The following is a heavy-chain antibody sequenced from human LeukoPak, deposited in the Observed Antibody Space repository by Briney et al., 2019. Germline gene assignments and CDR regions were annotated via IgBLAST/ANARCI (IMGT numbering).Heavy chain of an antibody. CDR2: IYYSGST. CDR1: GGSSSSGGYY. CDR3: ASSTGYSYGYFDY. D-gene: IGHD5-18*01. J-gene: IGHJ4*02. Sequence: SETLSLTCTVSGGSSSSGGYYWSWIRQHPGKDLEWIGYIYYSGSTYYNPSLKSRVTISEDTSKNQFSLKLSSVTAADTAVYYCASSTGYSYGYFDYWGQGTLVTVSS. V-gene: IGHV4-31*03.